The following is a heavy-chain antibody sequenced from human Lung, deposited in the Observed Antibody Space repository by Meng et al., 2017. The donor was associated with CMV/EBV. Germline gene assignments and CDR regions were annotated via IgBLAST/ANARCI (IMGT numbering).Heavy chain of an antibody. J-gene: IGHJ4*02. D-gene: IGHD2-15*01. Sequence: SVKVSXKASGYTFTSYDINWVRQATGQGLEWLGWMNPNSGNTGYVQKFQGRVTLTTNISISTAYMELSSLRSDDTAVYYCASDGEGKFYGSGGDDFWGQGTLVTVSS. CDR1: GYTFTSYD. V-gene: IGHV1-8*01. CDR2: MNPNSGNT. CDR3: ASDGEGKFYGSGGDDF.